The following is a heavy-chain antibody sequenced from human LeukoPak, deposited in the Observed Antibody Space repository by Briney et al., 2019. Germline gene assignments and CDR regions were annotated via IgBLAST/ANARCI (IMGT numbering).Heavy chain of an antibody. CDR2: IWYDGSNT. Sequence: GGSLRLSCAASGFTFNSYGMHWVRQAPGKGLEWVALIWYDGSNTNYADSVEGRFTISRDNAKNSLYLQMNSLRAEDTAVYYCAREPPYYYYGMDVWGQGTTVTVSS. V-gene: IGHV3-33*01. CDR3: AREPPYYYYGMDV. J-gene: IGHJ6*02. CDR1: GFTFNSYG.